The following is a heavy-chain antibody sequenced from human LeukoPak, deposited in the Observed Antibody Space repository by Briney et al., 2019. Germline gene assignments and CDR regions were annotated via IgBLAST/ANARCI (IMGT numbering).Heavy chain of an antibody. CDR2: IGTAGDT. Sequence: PGGSLRLSCAASGFTFSSYDMHWVRQATGKGLEWVSAIGTAGDTYYPGSVKGRFTISRDNSKNTLYLQMNSLRAEDTAVYYCARDVRRFPDYWGQGTLVTVSS. CDR3: ARDVRRFPDY. CDR1: GFTFSSYD. J-gene: IGHJ4*02. V-gene: IGHV3-13*01. D-gene: IGHD3-10*01.